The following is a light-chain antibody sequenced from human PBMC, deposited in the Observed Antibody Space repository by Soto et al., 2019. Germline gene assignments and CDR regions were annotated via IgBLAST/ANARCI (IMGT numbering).Light chain of an antibody. J-gene: IGKJ1*01. CDR2: KIS. CDR3: LQATHLPRT. CDR1: QNLVHDNANNY. V-gene: IGKV2-24*01. Sequence: DVVMTQTPLSSPVTLGQPASISCRSSQNLVHDNANNYLSWLQQRPGQPPRLLIDKISNRLSGVPDRFSGSGSGTDFTLKISRVEDEDVAVYYCLQATHLPRTFGQGTKVEIK.